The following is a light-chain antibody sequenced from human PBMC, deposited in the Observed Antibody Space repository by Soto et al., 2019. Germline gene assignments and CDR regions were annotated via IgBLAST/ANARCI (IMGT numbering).Light chain of an antibody. CDR2: GAS. CDR3: QQYGSSFT. CDR1: QSVSSSY. Sequence: EIVLTQSPGTLSLSPGERATLSCRASQSVSSSYLAWYQQKPGQAPRLLIYGASSRATVIPNRFSGSGSGTDFPLTISRLAPEFFAVYYCQQYGSSFTFGPGTKVDIK. V-gene: IGKV3-20*01. J-gene: IGKJ3*01.